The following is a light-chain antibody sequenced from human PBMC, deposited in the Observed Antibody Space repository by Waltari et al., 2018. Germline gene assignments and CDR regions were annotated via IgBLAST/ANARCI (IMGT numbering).Light chain of an antibody. V-gene: IGKV3-20*01. J-gene: IGKJ1*01. CDR1: QTISSSY. CDR2: AAS. Sequence: EVVLTQSPVSLSVSPGDRATLSCRASQTISSSYIAWYQRRHGQAPRLLIYAASTRADGVPDRSGGSGSGTHFTLTINGLEPEDVAVYYCQHYSLSPWTFGRGTTV. CDR3: QHYSLSPWT.